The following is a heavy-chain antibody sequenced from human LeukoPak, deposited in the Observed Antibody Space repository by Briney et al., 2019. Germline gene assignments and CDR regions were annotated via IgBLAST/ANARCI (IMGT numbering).Heavy chain of an antibody. CDR3: ATYYDFWSGYYTYYFDY. D-gene: IGHD3-3*01. Sequence: ASVKVSCKASGYTFTGYYMHWVRQAPGQGLEWMGRINTNSGGTNYAQKFQGRVTMTRDTSISTAYMELSRLRSDDTAVYYCATYYDFWSGYYTYYFDYWGQGTLVTVSS. CDR2: INTNSGGT. CDR1: GYTFTGYY. J-gene: IGHJ4*02. V-gene: IGHV1-2*06.